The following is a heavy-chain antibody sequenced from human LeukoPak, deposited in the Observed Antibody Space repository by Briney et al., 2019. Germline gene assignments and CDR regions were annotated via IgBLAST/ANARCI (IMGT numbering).Heavy chain of an antibody. CDR2: ISGSGGST. CDR3: AKETKTGGRSGYYSYYFDY. Sequence: GGSLRLSCAASGFTFSSYGMSWVRQAPGKGLEWVSAISGSGGSTYYADSVKGRFTISRDNSKNTLYLQMNSLRAEDTAVYYCAKETKTGGRSGYYSYYFDYWGQGTLVTVSS. D-gene: IGHD3-22*01. V-gene: IGHV3-23*01. J-gene: IGHJ4*02. CDR1: GFTFSSYG.